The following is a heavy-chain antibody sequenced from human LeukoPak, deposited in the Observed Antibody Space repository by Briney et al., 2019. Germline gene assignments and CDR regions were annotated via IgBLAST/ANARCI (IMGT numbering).Heavy chain of an antibody. V-gene: IGHV1-18*01. Sequence: ASVKVSCKASGYTFNDYGISWVRQAPGQGLEWMGWISTFNGNAKYAQNFQGRVPMTTATSTSTAHMELKSLRSDDTAVEYCARGRYCSGGNCWAIYYYYMDGWGKGTTVTVSS. CDR3: ARGRYCSGGNCWAIYYYYMDG. CDR1: GYTFNDYG. J-gene: IGHJ6*03. D-gene: IGHD2-15*01. CDR2: ISTFNGNA.